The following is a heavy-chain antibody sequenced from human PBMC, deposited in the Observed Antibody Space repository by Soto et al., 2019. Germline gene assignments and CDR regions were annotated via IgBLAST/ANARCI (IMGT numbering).Heavy chain of an antibody. D-gene: IGHD4-17*01. CDR3: ARDSGYGIDY. Sequence: PSETLSLTCTVSGGSISNYYWSWIRQPPGKGLEWIGYLYNSGSTNYSPSLKSRVTISVDTSKNQFSLKLSSVTAADTAVYYCARDSGYGIDYWGQGALVTVSS. J-gene: IGHJ4*02. V-gene: IGHV4-59*01. CDR1: GGSISNYY. CDR2: LYNSGST.